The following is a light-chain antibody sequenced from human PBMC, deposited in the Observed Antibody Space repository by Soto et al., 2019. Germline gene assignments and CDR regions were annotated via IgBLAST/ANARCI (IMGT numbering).Light chain of an antibody. CDR1: QSVSSN. CDR2: GAS. CDR3: QQYNNWPQKT. V-gene: IGKV3-15*01. Sequence: EIVMTQSPATLSVSPGERATLSSRASQSVSSNLAWYQQKPGQAPRLLIYGASTRATGIPARFSGSGSGTEFTLTISSLQSEDFAVYYCQQYNNWPQKTFGQGTKVDIK. J-gene: IGKJ1*01.